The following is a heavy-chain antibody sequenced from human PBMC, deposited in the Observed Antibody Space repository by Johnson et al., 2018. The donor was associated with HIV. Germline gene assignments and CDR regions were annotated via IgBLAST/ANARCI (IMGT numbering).Heavy chain of an antibody. V-gene: IGHV3-9*01. CDR2: ITWNSHIV. D-gene: IGHD2-15*01. Sequence: VQLVESGGGLVQPGRSLRLSCAASGFTFDDYAMHWVRQPPGKGLEWVAGITWNSHIVDYADSVKGRVTISRDTAKNSLYLQMNSLRPEDTAVYYCARDSVILVDGAFDIWGQGTMVTVSS. CDR3: ARDSVILVDGAFDI. CDR1: GFTFDDYA. J-gene: IGHJ3*02.